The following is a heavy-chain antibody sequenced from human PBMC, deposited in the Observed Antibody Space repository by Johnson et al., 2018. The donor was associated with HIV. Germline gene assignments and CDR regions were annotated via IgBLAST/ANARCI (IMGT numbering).Heavy chain of an antibody. J-gene: IGHJ3*02. V-gene: IGHV3-23*04. D-gene: IGHD1-14*01. CDR1: EFSFSSYA. CDR2: ISGSGAST. Sequence: VQLVESGGGLVQPGGSLRLSCAASEFSFSSYAMSWVRQAPGKGLEWVSAISGSGASTYYADSVKGRFTISRDNSKNSLYLQMNSLRAEDTAVYYCARGFHRGGAFDIWGQGTMVTVSS. CDR3: ARGFHRGGAFDI.